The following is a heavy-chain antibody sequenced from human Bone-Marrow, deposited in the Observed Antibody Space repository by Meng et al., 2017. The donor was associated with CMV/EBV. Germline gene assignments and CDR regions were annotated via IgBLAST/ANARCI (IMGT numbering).Heavy chain of an antibody. J-gene: IGHJ5*01. CDR3: ARVIAAAGQGWFDP. CDR2: IIPILGIA. CDR1: GGTFSSYA. Sequence: SVKVSCKASGGTFSSYAISWVRQAPGQGLEWMGGIIPILGIANYAQKFQGRVTITADKSTSTAYMELSSLRSEDTAVYYCARVIAAAGQGWFDPWGQGTTVTVSS. D-gene: IGHD6-13*01. V-gene: IGHV1-69*10.